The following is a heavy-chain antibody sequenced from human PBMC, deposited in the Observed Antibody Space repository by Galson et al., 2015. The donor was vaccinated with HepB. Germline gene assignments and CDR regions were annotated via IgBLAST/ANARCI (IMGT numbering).Heavy chain of an antibody. CDR1: GFTVSSNY. V-gene: IGHV3-66*01. D-gene: IGHD1-1*01. Sequence: SLRLSCAASGFTVSSNYMSWVRQAPGKGLEWVTVIYSGGSTYYADSVKGRFTISRDNSKNTLYLQMNSLRAEDTAVYYCARDAKGLGYTDHWGQGTLVTVSS. CDR2: IYSGGST. CDR3: ARDAKGLGYTDH. J-gene: IGHJ4*02.